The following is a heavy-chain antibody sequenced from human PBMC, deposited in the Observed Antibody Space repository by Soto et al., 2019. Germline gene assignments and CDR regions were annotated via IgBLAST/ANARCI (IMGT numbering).Heavy chain of an antibody. J-gene: IGHJ4*02. CDR1: GFTFSNHA. CDR2: ISDSGST. D-gene: IGHD2-2*01. V-gene: IGHV3-23*01. Sequence: EVQLLESGGALVQPGGSLRLSCAASGFTFSNHAMNWVRQAPGKGLEWVSTISDSGSTYYADSVKGRFTISRDNSKNTLYLQMNSLRAADTAVYYCARDPGGHYCTSTSCLYFFDHWCQGTLVIVSS. CDR3: ARDPGGHYCTSTSCLYFFDH.